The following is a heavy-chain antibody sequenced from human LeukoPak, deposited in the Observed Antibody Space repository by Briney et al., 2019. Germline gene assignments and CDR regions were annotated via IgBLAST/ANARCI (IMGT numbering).Heavy chain of an antibody. Sequence: SETLSLTCTVSGGSISNYYWSWIRQPPGKGLEWIGYMYNSGSTNYNPSLKSRVTISVDTTKNQFSLKLSSVTAADTAVYYCARGVAGAKDYFDFWGQGTLVTVSS. CDR3: ARGVAGAKDYFDF. V-gene: IGHV4-59*01. D-gene: IGHD1-26*01. J-gene: IGHJ4*02. CDR2: MYNSGST. CDR1: GGSISNYY.